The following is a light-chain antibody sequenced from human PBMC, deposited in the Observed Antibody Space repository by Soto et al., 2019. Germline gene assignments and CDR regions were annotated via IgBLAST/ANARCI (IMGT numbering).Light chain of an antibody. J-gene: IGKJ4*01. Sequence: ILMTQSPVTLSVSPGERATLSCRASQNISRSLAWYQQKPGQAPMLLIDGASTRATGIPARFSGSGSGTEFTLTISSLQSEDFAVYYCQQYNNWPPGLTFGGGTKVDI. CDR2: GAS. V-gene: IGKV3-15*01. CDR3: QQYNNWPPGLT. CDR1: QNISRS.